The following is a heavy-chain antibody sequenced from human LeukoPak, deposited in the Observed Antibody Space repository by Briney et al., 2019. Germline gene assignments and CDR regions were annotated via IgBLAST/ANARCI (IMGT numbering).Heavy chain of an antibody. D-gene: IGHD1-14*01. Sequence: GGSLRLSCAASGFTFGSYWMSWVRQAPGKRLDWVAAIKEDGSDKYYVDSVKGRFTISRDNVKNSVYLQMNSLRAEDTAVYYCGREKNLGTWGQGTLVTVSS. V-gene: IGHV3-7*05. CDR1: GFTFGSYW. CDR3: GREKNLGT. CDR2: IKEDGSDK. J-gene: IGHJ4*02.